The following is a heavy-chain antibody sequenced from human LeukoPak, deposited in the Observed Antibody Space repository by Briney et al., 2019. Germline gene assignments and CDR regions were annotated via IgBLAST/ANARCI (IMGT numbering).Heavy chain of an antibody. J-gene: IGHJ4*02. V-gene: IGHV3-30*01. CDR3: TRDRGAMNDFDY. D-gene: IGHD2-2*01. CDR1: GFSFSSYA. CDR2: TSNHGNDG. Sequence: PGGSLRLSCTDPGFSFSSYAMHWVRQSPGKGLEWVAVTSNHGNDGFYADSVKGRFTISRDNSKKTLYLQMDSLRPEDTGVYYCTRDRGAMNDFDYWGQGTLVTVSS.